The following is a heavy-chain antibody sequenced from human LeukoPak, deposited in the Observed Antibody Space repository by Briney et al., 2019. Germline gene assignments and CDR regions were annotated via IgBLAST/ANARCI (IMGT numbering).Heavy chain of an antibody. CDR1: GYSISSGYD. J-gene: IGHJ4*02. CDR3: ARDGTDYEFDY. CDR2: IHHSGTT. V-gene: IGHV4-38-2*02. Sequence: SETLSLTCTVSGYSISSGYDWGWIRQPPGKGLEWIGSIHHSGTTYYNPSLKRRVTVSVDTSKNHFSLRLCSVTAADTAVYYCARDGTDYEFDYWGQGALVTVSS. D-gene: IGHD4-17*01.